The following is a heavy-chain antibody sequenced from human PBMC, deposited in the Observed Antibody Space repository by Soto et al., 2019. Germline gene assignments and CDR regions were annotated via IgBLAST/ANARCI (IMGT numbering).Heavy chain of an antibody. CDR3: ARGPHYDFWSGGAEYFQH. CDR2: IKQDGSEK. J-gene: IGHJ1*01. Sequence: VQLVESGGGLVQPGGSLRLSCAASGFTFSSYWMSWVRQAPGKGLEWVANIKQDGSEKYYVDSVKGRFTISRDNAKNSLYLQMNSLRAEDTAVYYCARGPHYDFWSGGAEYFQHWGQGTLVTVSS. D-gene: IGHD3-3*01. CDR1: GFTFSSYW. V-gene: IGHV3-7*01.